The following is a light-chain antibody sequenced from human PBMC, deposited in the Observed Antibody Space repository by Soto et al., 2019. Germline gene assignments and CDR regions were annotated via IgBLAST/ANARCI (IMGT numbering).Light chain of an antibody. CDR3: ASYTRPATLV. J-gene: IGLJ2*01. CDR2: DVN. V-gene: IGLV2-14*01. Sequence: QSALTQPASVSGAPGQSITISCTGTISDIGGYNFISWYQHHPGKAPKLVIYDVNNRPSGISDRFSGSNSGNTTSLTISGPQAEDEDYYYCASYTRPATLVLGGGTKLTVL. CDR1: ISDIGGYNF.